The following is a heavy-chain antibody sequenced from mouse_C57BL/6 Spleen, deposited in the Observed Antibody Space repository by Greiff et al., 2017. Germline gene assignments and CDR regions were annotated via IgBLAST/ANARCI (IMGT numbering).Heavy chain of an antibody. Sequence: VQLQQPGAELVRPGSSVKLSCKASGYTFTSYWMHWVKQRPIQGLEWIGNIDPSDSETHYNQKFKDKATLTVDKSSSTAYMQLSSLTSEDSAVYYCARPYGSSPYAMDYWGQGTSVTVSS. CDR2: IDPSDSET. CDR1: GYTFTSYW. D-gene: IGHD1-1*01. J-gene: IGHJ4*01. CDR3: ARPYGSSPYAMDY. V-gene: IGHV1-52*01.